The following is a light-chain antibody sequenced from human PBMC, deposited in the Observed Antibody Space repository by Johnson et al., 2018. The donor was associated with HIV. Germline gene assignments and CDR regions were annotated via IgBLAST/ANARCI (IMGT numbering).Light chain of an antibody. CDR2: VKN. CDR3: EAWDSGLGAHYV. Sequence: QSVLTQPPSVSAAPGQKVTISCSGSTYNIGNNYVSWYQQLPGTAHKLLIYVKNKRPSGIPDRFSASKSGTSATLDITALQTGDEADYYCEAWDSGLGAHYVFGTGTKVTVL. V-gene: IGLV1-51*02. J-gene: IGLJ1*01. CDR1: TYNIGNNY.